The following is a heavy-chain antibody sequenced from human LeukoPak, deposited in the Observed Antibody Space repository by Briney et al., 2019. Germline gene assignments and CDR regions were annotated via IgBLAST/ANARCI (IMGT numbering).Heavy chain of an antibody. CDR3: ARSDVVTRNYYYYMDV. CDR2: ISSSGGST. D-gene: IGHD2-2*01. CDR1: GFTFSSYA. J-gene: IGHJ6*03. Sequence: GGSLRLSCAASGFTFSSYAMSWVRQAPGKGLEWVSTISSSGGSTYHPDSVKGRFTISKYTSKNTLFLQMNSLRAEDTAVYYCARSDVVTRNYYYYMDVWGKGTTVTVSS. V-gene: IGHV3-23*01.